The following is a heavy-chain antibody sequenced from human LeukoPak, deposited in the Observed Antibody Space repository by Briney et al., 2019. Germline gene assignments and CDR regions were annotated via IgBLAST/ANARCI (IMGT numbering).Heavy chain of an antibody. V-gene: IGHV3-21*01. CDR2: ISNSSSYI. Sequence: PGGSLRLSCAASGFTFSSYSMNWVRQAPGKGLEWASSISNSSSYIYYADSVKGRFIISRDNDENSLYLQMNSLRAEDTAVYYCTREVGIKSWCMDYWGQGTLVTVSS. CDR1: GFTFSSYS. D-gene: IGHD6-13*01. J-gene: IGHJ4*02. CDR3: TREVGIKSWCMDY.